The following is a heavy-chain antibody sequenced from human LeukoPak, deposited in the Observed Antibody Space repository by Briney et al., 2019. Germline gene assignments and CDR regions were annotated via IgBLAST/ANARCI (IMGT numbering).Heavy chain of an antibody. CDR3: ARGPLLGSTWFDP. V-gene: IGHV1-2*02. D-gene: IGHD7-27*01. J-gene: IGHJ5*02. Sequence: ASVKVSCKASGYTFTDYYMYWVRQAPGQGLEWMGWINPHSGDTIYARKFQGRVTMTRDTSISTAYMEVSSLRSDDTAVYYCARGPLLGSTWFDPWGQGTLVTVSS. CDR1: GYTFTDYY. CDR2: INPHSGDT.